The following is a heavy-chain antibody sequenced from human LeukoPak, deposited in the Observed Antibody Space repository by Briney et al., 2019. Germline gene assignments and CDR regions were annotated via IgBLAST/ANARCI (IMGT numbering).Heavy chain of an antibody. D-gene: IGHD6-13*01. J-gene: IGHJ4*02. V-gene: IGHV3-74*01. CDR3: ARDDAAAGIIFDY. CDR2: INNDGSRT. Sequence: QSGGSLRLSCAASGFTYSTYWMHWVRQVPGKGLVWVSRINNDGSRTNYADSVKGRFTISRDNAKNTVFLQMNSPRVEDTAVYYCARDDAAAGIIFDYWGQGTLVTVSS. CDR1: GFTYSTYW.